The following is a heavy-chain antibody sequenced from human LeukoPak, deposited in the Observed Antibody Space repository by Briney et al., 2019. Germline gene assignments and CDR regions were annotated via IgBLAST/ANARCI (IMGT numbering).Heavy chain of an antibody. CDR2: MNPNSGNT. D-gene: IGHD3-10*01. CDR3: ARDFPARGDPPPH. J-gene: IGHJ1*01. Sequence: GASVKVSCKASGYTFTSYDINWVRQATGQGLEWMGWMNPNSGNTGYAQKFQGRVTMTRNTSISTAYMELSSLRSEDTTVYYCARDFPARGDPPPHWGQGTLVTVSS. CDR1: GYTFTSYD. V-gene: IGHV1-8*01.